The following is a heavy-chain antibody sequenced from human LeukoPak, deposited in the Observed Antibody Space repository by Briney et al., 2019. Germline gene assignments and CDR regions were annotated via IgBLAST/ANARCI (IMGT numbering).Heavy chain of an antibody. CDR1: GLPFSKAW. D-gene: IGHD2-2*02. Sequence: GRSLRLFCASSGLPFSKAWQRWARHAPAKGLEQVSRLPSKSDSGPPNYAAPEKRIYPIPRDDPNKTVYPQMNSLKTEDTAVYYCTTDRYCSSPSCYNGYWSDPWGQGTLATVSS. CDR3: TTDRYCSSPSCYNGYWSDP. V-gene: IGHV3-15*01. CDR2: LPSKSDSGPP. J-gene: IGHJ5*02.